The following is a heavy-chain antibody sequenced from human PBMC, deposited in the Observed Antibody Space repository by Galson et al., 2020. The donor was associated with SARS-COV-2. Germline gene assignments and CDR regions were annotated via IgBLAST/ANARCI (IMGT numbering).Heavy chain of an antibody. D-gene: IGHD6-13*01. CDR3: ARLPGYSSSWYYFDY. J-gene: IGHJ4*02. Sequence: SETLSLTCTVSGGSISSYYWSWIRQPPGKGLEWIGYINYSGSTNYNPSLKSRVTISVDTSKNQFSLKLSSVTAADTAVYYCARLPGYSSSWYYFDYWGQGTLVTVSS. CDR2: INYSGST. V-gene: IGHV4-59*08. CDR1: GGSISSYY.